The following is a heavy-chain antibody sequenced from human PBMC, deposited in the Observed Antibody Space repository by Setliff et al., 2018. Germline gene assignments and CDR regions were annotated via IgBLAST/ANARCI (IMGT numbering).Heavy chain of an antibody. CDR3: ARVADGSGSFYLGFDY. CDR1: GGSISSGGYY. Sequence: SETLSLTCTVSGGSISSGGYYWSWIRQHPGKGLEWIGYIYYSGSTYYNPSLKSRVTISIDTSKNHCSLELNSVTAADSAVYYCARVADGSGSFYLGFDYWGQGILVTVSA. V-gene: IGHV4-31*03. D-gene: IGHD3-10*01. CDR2: IYYSGST. J-gene: IGHJ4*02.